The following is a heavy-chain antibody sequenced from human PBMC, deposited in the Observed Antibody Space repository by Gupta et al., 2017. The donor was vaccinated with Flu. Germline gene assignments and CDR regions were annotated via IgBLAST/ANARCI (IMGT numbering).Heavy chain of an antibody. J-gene: IGHJ5*02. Sequence: EVPLLDSGGTLGQPGGSLQLAWSDSGCACTPSDMRWVRQCPGMGQAWFSGINHVGEKTNYADSVTGRFTISRDNSNNTLYLQMNSLRAEDSAIYYCAKDLYTIPGALDAWGQGTPVTVSS. CDR3: AKDLYTIPGALDA. CDR1: GCACTPSD. CDR2: INHVGEKT. V-gene: IGHV3-23*01. D-gene: IGHD4/OR15-4a*01.